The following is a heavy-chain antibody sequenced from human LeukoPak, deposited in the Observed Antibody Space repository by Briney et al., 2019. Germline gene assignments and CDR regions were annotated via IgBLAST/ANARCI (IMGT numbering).Heavy chain of an antibody. J-gene: IGHJ6*03. CDR1: GGTFSNYA. CDR2: MNPNSGNT. Sequence: ASVKVSCKASGGTFSNYAISWVRQAPGQGLEWMGWMNPNSGNTGYAQKFQGRVTMTRNTSISTAYMELSSPRSEDTAVYYCARGKVVVAANFDYYMDVWGKGTTVTISS. V-gene: IGHV1-8*02. D-gene: IGHD2-15*01. CDR3: ARGKVVVAANFDYYMDV.